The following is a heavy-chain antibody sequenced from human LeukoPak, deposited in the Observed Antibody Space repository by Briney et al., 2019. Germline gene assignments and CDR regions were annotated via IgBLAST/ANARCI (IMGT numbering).Heavy chain of an antibody. CDR1: GFTFSDSY. CDR3: ARPRSSYYYGSGSYYNY. Sequence: GGSLRLSCAASGFTFSDSYMTWIRQAPGKGLEWVSFISNTGDSIYYADSVKGRFTTSRDNAKSSLSLQMNSLRAEDTAVYYCARPRSSYYYGSGSYYNYWGQGTLVTVSS. CDR2: ISNTGDSI. D-gene: IGHD3-10*01. V-gene: IGHV3-11*04. J-gene: IGHJ4*02.